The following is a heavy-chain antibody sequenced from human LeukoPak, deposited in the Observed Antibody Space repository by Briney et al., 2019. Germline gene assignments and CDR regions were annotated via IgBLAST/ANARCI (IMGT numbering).Heavy chain of an antibody. CDR1: GLTFSSYG. J-gene: IGHJ4*02. CDR2: ISYDGSNK. Sequence: PGRSLRLSCAASGLTFSSYGMPWVRQAPGKGLEWVAVISYDGSNKYYADSVKRRFTISRDNSKNTLYLQMNSLRAEDTAVYYCAKVTYSSSGDYWGRGTLVTVSS. CDR3: AKVTYSSSGDY. V-gene: IGHV3-30*18. D-gene: IGHD6-6*01.